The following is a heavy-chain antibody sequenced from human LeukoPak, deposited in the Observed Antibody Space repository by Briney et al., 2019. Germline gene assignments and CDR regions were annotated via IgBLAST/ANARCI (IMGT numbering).Heavy chain of an antibody. CDR3: ARGRRYYGSGRPTPYYMDV. CDR2: IYTSGST. CDR1: GGSISSYY. J-gene: IGHJ6*03. D-gene: IGHD3-10*01. V-gene: IGHV4-4*07. Sequence: KPSETLSLTCTVSGGSISSYYWSWIRQPAGKGLEWIGRIYTSGSTNYNPSLKSRVTMSVDTSKNQFSLKLSSVTAADTAVYYCARGRRYYGSGRPTPYYMDVWGKGTTVTVSS.